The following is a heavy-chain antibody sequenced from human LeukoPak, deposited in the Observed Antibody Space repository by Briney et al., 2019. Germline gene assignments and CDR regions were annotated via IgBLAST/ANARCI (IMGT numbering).Heavy chain of an antibody. CDR1: GYILSDLT. D-gene: IGHD6-19*01. CDR2: FDPEHDER. CDR3: ARRKRAGHAFDY. Sequence: ASVKVSCKVSGYILSDLTMHWVRQAPGKGLEWMSGFDPEHDERIYAQKFQGRVTMTRNTSISTAYMELSSLRSEDTAVYYCARRKRAGHAFDYWGQGTLVTVSS. J-gene: IGHJ4*02. V-gene: IGHV1-24*01.